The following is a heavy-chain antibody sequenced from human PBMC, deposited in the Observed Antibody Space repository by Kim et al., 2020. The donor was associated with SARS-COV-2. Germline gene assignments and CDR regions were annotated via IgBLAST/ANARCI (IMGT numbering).Heavy chain of an antibody. CDR3: VKWGWELLPPSHYYYYGMDV. D-gene: IGHD1-26*01. CDR2: ISSNGGST. J-gene: IGHJ6*02. CDR1: GFTFSSYA. Sequence: GGSLRLSCSASGFTFSSYAMHWVRQAPGKGLEYVSAISSNGGSTYYADSVKGRFTISRDNSKNTLYLQMSSLRAEDTAVYYCVKWGWELLPPSHYYYYGMDVWGQGTTVTVSS. V-gene: IGHV3-64D*06.